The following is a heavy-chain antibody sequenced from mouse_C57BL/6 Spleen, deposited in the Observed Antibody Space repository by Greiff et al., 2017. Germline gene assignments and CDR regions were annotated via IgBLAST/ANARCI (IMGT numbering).Heavy chain of an antibody. CDR1: GYTFTSYG. Sequence: QVQLQQSGAELARPGASVKLSCKASGYTFTSYGISWVKQRTGQGLEWIGEIYPRSGNSYYNEKFKGKAILTAAKSSSTGYMELRSLTSEKSAFYFCARESYYYGSSDAMDYWGQGTSVTVSS. D-gene: IGHD1-1*01. V-gene: IGHV1-81*01. CDR3: ARESYYYGSSDAMDY. CDR2: IYPRSGNS. J-gene: IGHJ4*01.